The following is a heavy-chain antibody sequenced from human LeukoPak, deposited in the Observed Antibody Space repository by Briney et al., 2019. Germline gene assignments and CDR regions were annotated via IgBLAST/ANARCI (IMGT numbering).Heavy chain of an antibody. CDR1: DLPLSQYY. D-gene: IGHD1-14*01. CDR2: INDRGLT. V-gene: IGHV4-34*01. Sequence: PSGTLSHTLAVFDLPLSQYYWRGVRQPPERGLDGVGEINDRGLTNYHPSLKSRVTLSVDPSKKQCSLKLTSVTAADTAIYFCARDPTTLYNVAYYFDTWGQGTLVTVCS. J-gene: IGHJ4*02. CDR3: ARDPTTLYNVAYYFDT.